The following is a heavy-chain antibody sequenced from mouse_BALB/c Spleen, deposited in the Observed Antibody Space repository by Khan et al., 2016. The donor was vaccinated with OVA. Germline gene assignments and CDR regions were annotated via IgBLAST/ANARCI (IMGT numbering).Heavy chain of an antibody. D-gene: IGHD2-10*02. V-gene: IGHV1S56*01. Sequence: QVQLQQSGPELVKPGASVRISCKASGYTFTSYFIHWVKQRPGQGLEWIGWIYPGNVNTEYNERFTGKATLTADKSSSTTYMQISSLTSEDSAVYFCARGGYGSFAYWGQGSLVAVSA. CDR2: IYPGNVNT. CDR3: ARGGYGSFAY. CDR1: GYTFTSYF. J-gene: IGHJ3*01.